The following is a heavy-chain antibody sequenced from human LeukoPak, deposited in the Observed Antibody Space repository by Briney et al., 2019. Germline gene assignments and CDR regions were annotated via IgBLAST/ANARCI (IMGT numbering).Heavy chain of an antibody. D-gene: IGHD6-13*01. Sequence: ASVKVSCKVSGYTLTELSMHWVRQAPGKGLEWMGGFDPEDGETIYAQKCQGRVTMTEDTSTDTAYMELSSLRSEDTAVYCCATDHGYSSSWYFWWGQGTLVTVSS. CDR3: ATDHGYSSSWYFW. CDR1: GYTLTELS. V-gene: IGHV1-24*01. CDR2: FDPEDGET. J-gene: IGHJ4*02.